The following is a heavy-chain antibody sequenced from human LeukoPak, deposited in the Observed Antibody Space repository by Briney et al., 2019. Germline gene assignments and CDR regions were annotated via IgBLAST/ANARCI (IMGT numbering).Heavy chain of an antibody. CDR3: ARRLLRYFDWLFFPNWFDP. J-gene: IGHJ5*02. D-gene: IGHD3-9*01. V-gene: IGHV4-34*01. CDR2: INHSGST. CDR1: GGSFSGYY. Sequence: SETLSLTCAVYGGSFSGYYWSWIRQPPGKGLEWTGEINHSGSTNYNPSLKSRVTISVDTSKNQFSLKLSSVTAADTAVYYCARRLLRYFDWLFFPNWFDPWGQGTLVTVSS.